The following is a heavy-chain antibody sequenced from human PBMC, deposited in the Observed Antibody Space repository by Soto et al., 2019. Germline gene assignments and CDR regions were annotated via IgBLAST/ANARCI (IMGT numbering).Heavy chain of an antibody. CDR1: GGSVSSGSYY. CDR3: ATDMITFGGVIVR. CDR2: IYYSGST. D-gene: IGHD3-16*02. J-gene: IGHJ4*02. V-gene: IGHV4-61*01. Sequence: QVQLQESGPGLVKPSETLSLTCTVSGGSVSSGSYYWSWIRQPPGKGLEWIGYIYYSGSTNYNPSLKSRVTISVDMSKNQFSLKLSSVTAADTAVYYCATDMITFGGVIVRWGQGTLVTVSS.